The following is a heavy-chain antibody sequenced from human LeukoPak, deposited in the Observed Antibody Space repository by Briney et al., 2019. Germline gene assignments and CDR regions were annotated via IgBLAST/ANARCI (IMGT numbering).Heavy chain of an antibody. Sequence: SETLSLTCAVYGGSFSGYYWSWIRQPPGKGLEWIGEINHSGSTNYNPSLKSRVTISVDTSKNQFSLKLSSVTAADTAVYYCARGLGRIGPAGYRASRTNWLDPWGQGTLVTVSS. CDR3: ARGLGRIGPAGYRASRTNWLDP. V-gene: IGHV4-34*01. J-gene: IGHJ5*02. CDR1: GGSFSGYY. D-gene: IGHD2-2*01. CDR2: INHSGST.